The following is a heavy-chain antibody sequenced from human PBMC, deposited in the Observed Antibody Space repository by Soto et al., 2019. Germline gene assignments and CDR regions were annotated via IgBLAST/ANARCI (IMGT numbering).Heavy chain of an antibody. J-gene: IGHJ6*04. CDR2: IVVGSGNT. CDR1: GFTFTSSA. CDR3: SAALHGGRGFNYYGMDV. Sequence: GSSVKVSCKASGFTFTSSAVQWVRQARGQRLEWIGWIVVGSGNTNYAQKFQERVTITRDMSTSTAYMELSSLRSEDTAVYYCSAALHGGRGFNYYGMDVWGTGTTDAVSS. V-gene: IGHV1-58*01. D-gene: IGHD1-26*01.